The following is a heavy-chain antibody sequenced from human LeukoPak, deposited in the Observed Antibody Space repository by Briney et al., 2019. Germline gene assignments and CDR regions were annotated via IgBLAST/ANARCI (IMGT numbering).Heavy chain of an antibody. D-gene: IGHD2-15*01. CDR2: IRQDGSEK. V-gene: IGHV3-7*01. Sequence: PGGSLRLSCAASGFTFSSYWMNWVRQAPGKGLEWVANIRQDGSEKYYVDSVKGRFTISRDNAKNSLYLQMNSVRAEDTAVYFCARGGIVVVVTSSPPGYWGQGTLVTVSS. CDR1: GFTFSSYW. CDR3: ARGGIVVVVTSSPPGY. J-gene: IGHJ4*02.